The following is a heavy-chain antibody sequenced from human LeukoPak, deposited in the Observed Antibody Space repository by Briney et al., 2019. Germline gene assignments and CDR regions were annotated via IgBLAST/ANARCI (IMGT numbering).Heavy chain of an antibody. CDR3: AKDRDGEGYFDY. D-gene: IGHD3-10*01. CDR1: GFTFSSYA. CDR2: ISGSGGST. J-gene: IGHJ4*02. Sequence: GGSLRLSCAASGFTFSSYAMSWVRQAPGKGLEWVSAISGSGGSTYYADSVKGRFTISRDNSKYTLYLQMNSLRAEDTAVYYCAKDRDGEGYFDYWGQGTLVTVSS. V-gene: IGHV3-23*01.